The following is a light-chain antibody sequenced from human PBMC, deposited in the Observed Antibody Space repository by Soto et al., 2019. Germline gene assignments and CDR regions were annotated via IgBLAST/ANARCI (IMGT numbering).Light chain of an antibody. CDR3: QQYNNWPCT. Sequence: EIVLTQSPSTLSVSPGERATLSCRASQSVASNLAWYQQKPGQAPRLLIYGASTRATGSTARFSGSGSGREFTLTISSLQSVDFAVYSCQQYNNWPCTFGQGTKVDI. J-gene: IGKJ1*01. V-gene: IGKV3-15*01. CDR1: QSVASN. CDR2: GAS.